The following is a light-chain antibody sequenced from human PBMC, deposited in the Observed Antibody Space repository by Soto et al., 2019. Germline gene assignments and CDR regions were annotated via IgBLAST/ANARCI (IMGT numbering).Light chain of an antibody. V-gene: IGKV3-20*01. CDR3: QQYGRSPAT. CDR1: QSVSNNY. CDR2: TES. J-gene: IGKJ1*01. Sequence: EIVLTQSPGTLSLSPGDRATLSCRASQSVSNNYLAWYQRKPGQTARPLIYTESSRAAGVPDRFSGSGSGTDFTLTISRLEPGDFAVYYCQQYGRSPATFGQGTK.